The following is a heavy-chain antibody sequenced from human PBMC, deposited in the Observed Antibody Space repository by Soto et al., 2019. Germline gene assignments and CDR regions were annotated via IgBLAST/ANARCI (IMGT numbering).Heavy chain of an antibody. CDR3: ASGRIAAAGTGLDYYGMDV. CDR1: GYTFTGYY. CDR2: INPNSGGT. V-gene: IGHV1-2*04. J-gene: IGHJ6*02. Sequence: QVQLVQSGAEVKKPGASVKVSCKASGYTFTGYYMHWVRQAPGQGLEWMGWINPNSGGTNYAQKLQGWVTMPRDASVSTACMGLSRLRSDDTAVYYCASGRIAAAGTGLDYYGMDVWGQGTTVTVSS. D-gene: IGHD6-13*01.